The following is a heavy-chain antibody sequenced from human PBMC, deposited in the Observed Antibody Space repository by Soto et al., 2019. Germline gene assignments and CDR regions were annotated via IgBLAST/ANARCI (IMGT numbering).Heavy chain of an antibody. CDR3: ARFWDTAMGADY. D-gene: IGHD5-18*01. CDR2: TFYRSTWHN. J-gene: IGHJ4*02. Sequence: QTLSLTCEISGYSVSSNNAAWNLVRQSPSRGLEWLGRTFYRSTWHNDYAVSVQSRITINPDTSKNQFSLQLNSVTPEDTAVYYCARFWDTAMGADYWGQGTLVTVSS. V-gene: IGHV6-1*01. CDR1: GYSVSSNNAA.